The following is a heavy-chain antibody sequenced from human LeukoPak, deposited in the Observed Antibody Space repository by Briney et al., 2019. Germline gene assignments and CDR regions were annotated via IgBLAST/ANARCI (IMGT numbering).Heavy chain of an antibody. CDR2: ISSSSSYI. J-gene: IGHJ4*02. CDR3: ARGLLDTAMAVDY. D-gene: IGHD5-18*01. Sequence: GGSLRLSCAASGFTFSSYSMNWVRQAPGKGLEWVSSISSSSSYIYYADSVKGRLTISRDNAKNSLYLQMNSLRAEDTAVYYCARGLLDTAMAVDYWGQGTLVTVSS. CDR1: GFTFSSYS. V-gene: IGHV3-21*01.